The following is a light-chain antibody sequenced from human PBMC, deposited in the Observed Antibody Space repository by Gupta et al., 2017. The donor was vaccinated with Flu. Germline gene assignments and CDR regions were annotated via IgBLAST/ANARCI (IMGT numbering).Light chain of an antibody. Sequence: PSTLSASVGDRVTITVLASQSIRNWLAWYQQKPGKAPNLLIYMASRLESGVPSRFSGSGSGTEFTLTISSLQPEDSATYYCQQYYNSLGTFGQGTKLEIK. V-gene: IGKV1-5*03. CDR1: QSIRNW. J-gene: IGKJ2*01. CDR2: MAS. CDR3: QQYYNSLGT.